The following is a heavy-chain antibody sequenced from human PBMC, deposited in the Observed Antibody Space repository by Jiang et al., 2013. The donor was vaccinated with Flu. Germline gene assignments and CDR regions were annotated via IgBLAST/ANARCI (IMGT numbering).Heavy chain of an antibody. J-gene: IGHJ4*02. V-gene: IGHV5-51*01. CDR3: ARRPWYSNTWYFDY. Sequence: VQLVESGAEVKDPGESLKISCQGSGYSFATYWVGWVRQKPGKGLEWMGIIYPGDSETTYSPSVEGQVTISVDKSISTAYLQWSSLKASDTAMYYCARRPWYSNTWYFDYWGQGTLVTVSS. CDR1: GYSFATYW. CDR2: IYPGDSET. D-gene: IGHD6-13*01.